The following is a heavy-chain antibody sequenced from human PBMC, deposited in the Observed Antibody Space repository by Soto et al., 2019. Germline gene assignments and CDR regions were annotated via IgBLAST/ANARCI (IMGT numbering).Heavy chain of an antibody. J-gene: IGHJ5*02. CDR3: ATSNWFDP. V-gene: IGHV4-39*01. CDR1: GGSISSSSYY. CDR2: IYYSGST. Sequence: SETLCLTCTVSGGSISSSSYYLGWIRQPPGKGLEWIGYIYYSGSTYHNPSLKSRVTISVDTSKNQFSLKLNSVTAADTAVYYCATSNWFDPWGQGTLVTVSS.